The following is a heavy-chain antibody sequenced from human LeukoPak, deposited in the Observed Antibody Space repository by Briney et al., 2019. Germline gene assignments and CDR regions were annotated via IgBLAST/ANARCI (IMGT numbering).Heavy chain of an antibody. V-gene: IGHV4-34*01. Sequence: SETLSLTCAVYGGSFSGYYWSWIRQPPGEGLEWIGEINHSGSTNYNPSLKSRVTISVDTSKNQFSLKLSSVTAADTAVYYCARVGAARLEDYWGQRTLVTVSS. CDR3: ARVGAARLEDY. CDR1: GGSFSGYY. J-gene: IGHJ4*02. CDR2: INHSGST. D-gene: IGHD2-15*01.